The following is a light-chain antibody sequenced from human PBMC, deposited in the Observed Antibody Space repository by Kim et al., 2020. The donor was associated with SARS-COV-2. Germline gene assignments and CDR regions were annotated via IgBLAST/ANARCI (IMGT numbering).Light chain of an antibody. V-gene: IGLV2-11*01. J-gene: IGLJ3*02. CDR1: SSDVGGYDF. CDR3: CSYAGTYTPWL. Sequence: QSALTQPRSVSGSPGQSVTISCTGTSSDVGGYDFVSWYQQHPGKAPKLMIYDVSKWSSGVPDRFSGSKSGNTASLTISGLQAEDEADYYCCSYAGTYTPWLFGGGTQLTVL. CDR2: DVS.